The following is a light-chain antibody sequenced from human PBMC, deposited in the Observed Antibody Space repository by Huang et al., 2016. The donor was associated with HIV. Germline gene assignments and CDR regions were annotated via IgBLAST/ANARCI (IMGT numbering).Light chain of an antibody. CDR3: QKYDSAPRT. J-gene: IGKJ1*01. V-gene: IGKV1-27*01. Sequence: MTQSPPSLSASIGDRVTLTCRARRDISTFLAWYQQKPGKPPRLLIYAASILHPGLPSRFSGGGSGTKFTLTVISLQPEDVANYYCQKYDSAPRTFGQGTKLEL. CDR1: RDISTF. CDR2: AAS.